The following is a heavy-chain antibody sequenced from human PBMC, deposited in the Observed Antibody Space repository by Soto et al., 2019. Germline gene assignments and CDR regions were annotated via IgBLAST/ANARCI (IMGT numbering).Heavy chain of an antibody. CDR1: VASFSGYY. CDR3: ARGHWCPNGVCFPLFDY. Sequence: PWETLSLTCAFSVASFSGYYWSCVRHPPGKWLEWIGEINHSGSTNYNPSLKSRVTISVDTSKNQFSLKMSSVTAADTAVYYCARGHWCPNGVCFPLFDYWGQGTLVTVSS. J-gene: IGHJ4*02. CDR2: INHSGST. D-gene: IGHD2-8*01. V-gene: IGHV4-34*01.